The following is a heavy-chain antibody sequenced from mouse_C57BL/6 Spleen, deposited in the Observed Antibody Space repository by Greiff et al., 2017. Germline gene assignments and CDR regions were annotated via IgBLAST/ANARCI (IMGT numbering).Heavy chain of an antibody. J-gene: IGHJ3*01. D-gene: IGHD2-5*01. V-gene: IGHV5-17*01. CDR2: ISSGSSTI. Sequence: EVKLMESGGGLVKPGGSLKLSCAASGFTFSDYGMHWVRQAPEKGLEWVAYISSGSSTIYYADTVKGRFTISRDNAKNTLFLQMTSLRSEDTAMYYCARGNSNVGTWFAYWGQGTLVTVSA. CDR1: GFTFSDYG. CDR3: ARGNSNVGTWFAY.